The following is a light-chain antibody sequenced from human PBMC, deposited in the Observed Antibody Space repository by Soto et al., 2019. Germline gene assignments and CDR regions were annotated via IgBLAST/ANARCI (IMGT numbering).Light chain of an antibody. V-gene: IGKV1-13*02. CDR3: QQHGSFPFT. Sequence: AIQLTQSPSSLSAFVGDRVTITCRASQGVNGXXXXXXXXPXKPPKLLVYDVSTLERGVPSRFSGSGYGTDFTLTISSLQPEDIATYYCQQHGSFPFTFGGGAKVEI. J-gene: IGKJ4*01. CDR2: DVS. CDR1: QGVNGX.